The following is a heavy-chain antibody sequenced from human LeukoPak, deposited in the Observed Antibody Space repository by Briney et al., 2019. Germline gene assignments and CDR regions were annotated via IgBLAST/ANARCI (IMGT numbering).Heavy chain of an antibody. J-gene: IGHJ4*02. CDR2: IYYSGST. CDR1: GGSISSYY. Sequence: SETLSLTCAVSGGSISSYYWSWIRQPPGKGLEWIGYIYYSGSTNYNPSLKRRVTISVDTSKNQFSLKLSSVTAADTAVYYCARAGSYDSSGYGYWGKGPLVTVS. D-gene: IGHD3-22*01. CDR3: ARAGSYDSSGYGY. V-gene: IGHV4-59*12.